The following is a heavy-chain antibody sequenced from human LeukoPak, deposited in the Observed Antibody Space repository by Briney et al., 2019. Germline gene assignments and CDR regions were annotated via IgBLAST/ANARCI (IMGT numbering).Heavy chain of an antibody. J-gene: IGHJ4*02. D-gene: IGHD5-18*01. CDR3: ARSPREGSTAMAQDY. CDR2: IIPILGIA. Sequence: AASVKVSCKASGGTSSSYAISWVRQAPGQGLEWMGRIIPILGIANYAQEFQGRVTITADKSTSTAYMELSSLRSEDTAVYYCARSPREGSTAMAQDYWGQGTLVTVPS. V-gene: IGHV1-69*04. CDR1: GGTSSSYA.